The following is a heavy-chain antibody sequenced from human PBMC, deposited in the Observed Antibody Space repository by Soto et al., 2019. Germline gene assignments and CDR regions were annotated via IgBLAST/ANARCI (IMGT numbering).Heavy chain of an antibody. Sequence: ASVKVSCKASGYTFTSYGISWVRQEHGQGLEWMGWISAYNGNTNYAQKLQGRVTMTTDTSTSTAYMELRSLRSDDPAVYYCARTDPLRSLARLGARLDYWGQGTLVTVSS. CDR3: ARTDPLRSLARLGARLDY. CDR2: ISAYNGNT. CDR1: GYTFTSYG. D-gene: IGHD3-3*01. V-gene: IGHV1-18*01. J-gene: IGHJ4*02.